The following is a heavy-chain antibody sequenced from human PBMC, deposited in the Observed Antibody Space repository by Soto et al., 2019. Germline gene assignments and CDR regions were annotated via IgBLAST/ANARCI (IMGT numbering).Heavy chain of an antibody. CDR3: AREYYYDSSGYPMDV. V-gene: IGHV3-30-3*01. J-gene: IGHJ6*02. CDR1: GFTFSSYA. D-gene: IGHD3-22*01. Sequence: SLRLSCAASGFTFSSYAMHWVRQAPGKGLEWVAVISYDGSNKYYADSVKGRFTISRDNSKNTLYLQMNSLRAEDTAVYYCAREYYYDSSGYPMDVWGQGTTVTVSS. CDR2: ISYDGSNK.